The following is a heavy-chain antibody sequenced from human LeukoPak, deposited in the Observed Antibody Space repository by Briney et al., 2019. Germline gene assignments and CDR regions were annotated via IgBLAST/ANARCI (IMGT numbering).Heavy chain of an antibody. CDR1: GFTVSSNY. Sequence: GGSLRLSCAASGFTVSSNYMSWVRQAPGKGLEWVSVIYSGGSTYYADSVKGRFTISRDNSKNTLYLQMNSLRAEDTAVYYCARDFAGAPPYYYYGMDVWGQGTTVTVSS. D-gene: IGHD3-10*01. CDR2: IYSGGST. V-gene: IGHV3-66*01. J-gene: IGHJ6*02. CDR3: ARDFAGAPPYYYYGMDV.